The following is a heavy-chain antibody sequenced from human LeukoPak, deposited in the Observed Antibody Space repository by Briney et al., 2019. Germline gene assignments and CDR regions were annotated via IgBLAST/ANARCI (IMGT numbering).Heavy chain of an antibody. D-gene: IGHD6-19*01. CDR2: INHSGST. V-gene: IGHV4-34*01. Sequence: SETLSLTCAVYGGSFSGYYWSCIRQPPGKGLEWIGEINHSGSTNYNPSLKSRVTISVDTSKNQFSLKLSSVTAADTAVYYCARHPGYSSGWYPNYGMDVWGKGTTVTVSS. CDR3: ARHPGYSSGWYPNYGMDV. CDR1: GGSFSGYY. J-gene: IGHJ6*04.